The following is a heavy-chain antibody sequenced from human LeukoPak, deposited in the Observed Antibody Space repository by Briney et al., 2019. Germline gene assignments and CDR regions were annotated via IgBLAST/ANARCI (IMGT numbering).Heavy chain of an antibody. J-gene: IGHJ4*02. D-gene: IGHD4-17*01. Sequence: GGSLRLSCAASGFTFSSYGMSWVRQAPGKGLEWVSAISGSGGSTYYADSVKGRFTISRDNSKNTLYLQMNSLRAEDTAMYYCARDLDGDFPYFDYWGQGTLVTVSS. CDR1: GFTFSSYG. V-gene: IGHV3-23*01. CDR2: ISGSGGST. CDR3: ARDLDGDFPYFDY.